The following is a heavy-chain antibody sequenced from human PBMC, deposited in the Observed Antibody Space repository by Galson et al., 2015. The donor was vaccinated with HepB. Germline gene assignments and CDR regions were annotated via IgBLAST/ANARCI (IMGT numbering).Heavy chain of an antibody. J-gene: IGHJ3*02. CDR3: ARNADQRGYGGYDYNVFDI. CDR1: GGSISGSSYY. Sequence: CTVSGGSISGSSYYWGWIRQSPVKGLEWIGSVYYSGSTYYNPSLKSRLSISVDTSRKQFSLKLNAVTAADTAVYYCARNADQRGYGGYDYNVFDIWGQGTMVTVSS. CDR2: VYYSGST. V-gene: IGHV4-39*01. D-gene: IGHD5-12*01.